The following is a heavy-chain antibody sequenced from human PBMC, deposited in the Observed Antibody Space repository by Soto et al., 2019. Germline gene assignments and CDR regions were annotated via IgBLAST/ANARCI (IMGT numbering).Heavy chain of an antibody. D-gene: IGHD6-19*01. CDR2: IGTAGDT. J-gene: IGHJ4*02. V-gene: IGHV3-13*01. Sequence: GGSMRLSCAASGFTFSSYDMQWVRQATGKGLEWVSAIGTAGDTYYPGSVKGRFTISRENAKNSLYLQMNSLRAGDTAVYYCARDPYSSGWYDYWGQGTLVTVSS. CDR3: ARDPYSSGWYDY. CDR1: GFTFSSYD.